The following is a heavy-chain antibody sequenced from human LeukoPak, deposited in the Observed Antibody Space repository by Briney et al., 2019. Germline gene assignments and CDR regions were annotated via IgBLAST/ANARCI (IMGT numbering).Heavy chain of an antibody. D-gene: IGHD2-2*01. CDR3: ARQTYCSSTTFPCYMDV. CDR1: GGSISSSRNY. V-gene: IGHV4-39*01. Sequence: SETLSLTCTVSGGSISSSRNYWGWIRQPPGKGLEWIGSIYYRGSTYYNPSLKSRVTISVDTSKNQFSLRLSSVTAADTAVYYCARQTYCSSTTFPCYMDVWGKGTTVTVSS. CDR2: IYYRGST. J-gene: IGHJ6*03.